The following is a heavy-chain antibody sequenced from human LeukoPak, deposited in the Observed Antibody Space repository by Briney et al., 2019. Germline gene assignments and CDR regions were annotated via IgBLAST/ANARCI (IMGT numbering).Heavy chain of an antibody. V-gene: IGHV4-30-4*01. J-gene: IGHJ4*02. CDR3: AREARCGGDCYFFDY. CDR2: IYYSGST. D-gene: IGHD2-21*02. CDR1: GGSISSGDYY. Sequence: SETLSLTCTVSGGSISSGDYYWSWIRQPPGKGLEWIGYIYYSGSTYYNPSLKSRVTISVDTSKNQFSLKLSSVTAAGTAVYYCAREARCGGDCYFFDYWGQGTLVTVSS.